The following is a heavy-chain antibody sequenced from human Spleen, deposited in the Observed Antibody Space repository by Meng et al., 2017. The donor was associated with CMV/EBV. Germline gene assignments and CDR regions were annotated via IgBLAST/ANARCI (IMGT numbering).Heavy chain of an antibody. CDR3: ARAPTGRLRLHFDY. V-gene: IGHV4-4*02. CDR1: GGSISSSNW. CDR2: IYHSGST. D-gene: IGHD1-1*01. Sequence: SETLSLTCAVSGGSISSSNWWSWVRQTPGKGLEWIGEIYHSGSTYYNPSLKSRVTISVDTSKNQFSLKLSSVTAADTAIYYCARAPTGRLRLHFDYWGPGTLVTVSS. J-gene: IGHJ4*02.